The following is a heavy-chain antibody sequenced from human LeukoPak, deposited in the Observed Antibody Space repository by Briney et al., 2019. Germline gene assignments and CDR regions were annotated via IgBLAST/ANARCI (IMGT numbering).Heavy chain of an antibody. V-gene: IGHV4-59*01. CDR1: GGSISGYY. CDR3: ARGVATRRQFYYYMDV. J-gene: IGHJ6*03. CDR2: IYYSGST. Sequence: SETLSLTCTVSGGSISGYYWSWIRQPPGKGLEWIGYIYYSGSTNYNPSLKSRVTISVDTSKNQFSLKLSSVTAADTAVYYCARGVATRRQFYYYMDVWGNGTTVTVSS. D-gene: IGHD5-12*01.